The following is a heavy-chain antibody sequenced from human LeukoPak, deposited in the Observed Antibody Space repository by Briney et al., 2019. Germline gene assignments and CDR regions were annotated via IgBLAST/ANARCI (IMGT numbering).Heavy chain of an antibody. CDR1: GFIFSRYW. J-gene: IGHJ3*02. CDR3: ARVNPLLAPGALDI. CDR2: IKEDGSET. Sequence: GESLRLTCSTSGFIFSRYWMSWVRQAPGKGLEWVANIKEDGSETYYVDSVKGRFTISRDNAKNLLSLQMSSLRGEDTAVYYCARVNPLLAPGALDIWGQGTMVAVSS. V-gene: IGHV3-7*01.